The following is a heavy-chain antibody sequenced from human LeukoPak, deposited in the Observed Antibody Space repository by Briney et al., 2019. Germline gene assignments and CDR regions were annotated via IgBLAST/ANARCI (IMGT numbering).Heavy chain of an antibody. J-gene: IGHJ4*02. CDR2: IYSGGDS. CDR1: GFTVSSNH. CDR3: ARVGSGYRYGYIDH. V-gene: IGHV3-66*01. Sequence: GGSLRLSCAASGFTVSSNHMSWVRQAPGKGLECVSVIYSGGDSYYADSVKGRFTISRDNSKNTLYLQMNSLGVEDTAVYYCARVGSGYRYGYIDHWGQGSLVTVSS. D-gene: IGHD5-18*01.